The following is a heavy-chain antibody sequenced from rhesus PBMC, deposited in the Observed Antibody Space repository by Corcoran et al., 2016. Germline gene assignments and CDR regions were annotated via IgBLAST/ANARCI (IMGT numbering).Heavy chain of an antibody. Sequence: EVQLVESGGGLAKPGGSLRLSCAASGFSFSDYYMYWVRQAPGKGLEWVSVISYTGGSTYYADSVKGRFTISRENAKNTLYLQMDSLRAEDTAVYYCARDSITGTTRYGLDSWGQGVVVTVSS. CDR1: GFSFSDYY. CDR2: ISYTGGST. CDR3: ARDSITGTTRYGLDS. V-gene: IGHV3S18*01. D-gene: IGHD1-26*01. J-gene: IGHJ6*01.